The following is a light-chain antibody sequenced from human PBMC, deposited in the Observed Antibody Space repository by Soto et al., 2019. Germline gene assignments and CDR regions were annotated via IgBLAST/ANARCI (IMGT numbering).Light chain of an antibody. Sequence: QSALTQPASVSGSPGQPITISCTGTSSDVGGYNYVSWYQQHPGKAPKLMIYDVSNRPSGVSNRFSGSKSGNTASLTISGLRAEDEADYYCSSYTSSSALYVVFGGGTKLTVL. CDR3: SSYTSSSALYVV. CDR2: DVS. J-gene: IGLJ2*01. V-gene: IGLV2-14*01. CDR1: SSDVGGYNY.